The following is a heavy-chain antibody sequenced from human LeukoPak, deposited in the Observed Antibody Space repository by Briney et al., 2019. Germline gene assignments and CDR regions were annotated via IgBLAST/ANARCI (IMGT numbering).Heavy chain of an antibody. J-gene: IGHJ4*02. V-gene: IGHV1-69*13. CDR1: GGTFSSYA. D-gene: IGHD6-19*01. CDR2: IIPIFGTA. CDR3: ARGVSSSGWYRYYFDY. Sequence: ASVKVSCKASGGTFSSYAISWVRQAPGQGLEWMGGIIPIFGTANYAQKFQGRVTITADESTSTAYMELSSLRSEDTAVYYCARGVSSSGWYRYYFDYWGQGTLVTVSS.